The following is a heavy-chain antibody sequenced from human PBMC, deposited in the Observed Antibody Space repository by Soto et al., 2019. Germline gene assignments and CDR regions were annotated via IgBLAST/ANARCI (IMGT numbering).Heavy chain of an antibody. CDR1: GGSISVGVYY. CDR3: ARIGNPDASLYFDY. J-gene: IGHJ4*02. D-gene: IGHD2-2*01. V-gene: IGHV4-31*03. Sequence: QVQLQESGPGLVKPSQTLSLTCTVSGGSISVGVYYWNWIRQLPGKGPEWIGYTYHTGSTYYNPSLESRVTISVHPSKTQFSLRLSSVTAADTAVYYCARIGNPDASLYFDYWGQGTLVTVSS. CDR2: TYHTGST.